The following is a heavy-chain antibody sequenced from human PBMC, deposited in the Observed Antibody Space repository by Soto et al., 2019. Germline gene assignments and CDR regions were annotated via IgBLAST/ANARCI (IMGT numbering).Heavy chain of an antibody. D-gene: IGHD1-26*01. CDR2: STHTGNT. CDR3: ERSGEHTFEY. CDR1: GYAFPHYS. Sequence: VKVSCKPSGYAFPHYSINWVRQAPGHGLEWMGFSTHTGNTNYAQNFQGRVVLTTDTSTSTAYMEVTSLRSDDTAVYYCERSGEHTFEYWGQGTPVTVAS. J-gene: IGHJ4*02. V-gene: IGHV1-18*01.